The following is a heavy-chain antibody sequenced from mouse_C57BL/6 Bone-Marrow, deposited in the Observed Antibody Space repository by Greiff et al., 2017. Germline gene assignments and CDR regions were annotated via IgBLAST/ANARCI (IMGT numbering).Heavy chain of an antibody. CDR3: ARLLRTREYYFDY. CDR1: GYAFSSYW. J-gene: IGHJ2*01. Sequence: VQLKQSGAELVKPGASVKISCKASGYAFSSYWMNWVKQRPGKGLEWIGQIYPGDGDTNYNGKFKGKATLTADKSSSTAYMQLSSLTSEDSAVYFCARLLRTREYYFDYWGQGTTLTGSS. D-gene: IGHD1-1*01. V-gene: IGHV1-80*01. CDR2: IYPGDGDT.